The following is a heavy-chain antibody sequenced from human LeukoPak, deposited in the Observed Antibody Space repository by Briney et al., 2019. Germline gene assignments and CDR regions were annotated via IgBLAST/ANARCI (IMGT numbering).Heavy chain of an antibody. Sequence: GGSLRLSCAASGFTFSSYGMHWVRQAPGKGLEWVAFIRYDGSNKYYADSVKGRFTISRDNSKNTLYLQMNSLRAEDTAVYYCAKDPLDYVWGSYRLYYFDYWGQGTLVTVSS. D-gene: IGHD3-16*02. CDR2: IRYDGSNK. CDR3: AKDPLDYVWGSYRLYYFDY. J-gene: IGHJ4*02. V-gene: IGHV3-30*02. CDR1: GFTFSSYG.